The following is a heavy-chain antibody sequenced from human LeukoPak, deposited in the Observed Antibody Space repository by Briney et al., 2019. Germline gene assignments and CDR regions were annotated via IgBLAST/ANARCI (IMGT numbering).Heavy chain of an antibody. V-gene: IGHV1-18*01. Sequence: ASVKVSCKASGYTFPNFSINWVRQAPGQGLEWMGRISAHNGNTDYAQKVQGRVTMTTDTSTSTAYMELRSLRSDDTAVYYCARDLGYGGNSHFQHWGQGTLVTVSS. J-gene: IGHJ1*01. CDR1: GYTFPNFS. CDR3: ARDLGYGGNSHFQH. CDR2: ISAHNGNT. D-gene: IGHD4-23*01.